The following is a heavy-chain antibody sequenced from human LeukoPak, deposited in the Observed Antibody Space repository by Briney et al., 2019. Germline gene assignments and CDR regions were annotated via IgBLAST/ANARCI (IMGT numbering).Heavy chain of an antibody. CDR2: INPDSKYI. CDR1: AFALSTYT. V-gene: IGHV3-21*01. D-gene: IGHD3-10*01. Sequence: GGSLRLSCAASAFALSTYTMEWVRLAPGKGLEWVSSINPDSKYIYYRDSVRGRFTISRDNAKNSLYLQMNSLRVEDTAVYFCARFVDQSTYYFDSWGQGTLVIVSS. CDR3: ARFVDQSTYYFDS. J-gene: IGHJ4*02.